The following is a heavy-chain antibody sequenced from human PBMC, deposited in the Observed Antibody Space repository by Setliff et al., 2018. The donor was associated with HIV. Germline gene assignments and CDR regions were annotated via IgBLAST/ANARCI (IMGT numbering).Heavy chain of an antibody. Sequence: SVKVSCKASGGSFNILGFTWVRQAPGQGLEWVGGIIPVVDAPIYAQRFQGRVVITADKSTGTAYMQLSSLKFEDTAVYYCATRPPGVHGFSIWGQGTMVTVTS. D-gene: IGHD3-10*01. J-gene: IGHJ3*02. CDR3: ATRPPGVHGFSI. V-gene: IGHV1-69*06. CDR2: IIPVVDAP. CDR1: GGSFNILG.